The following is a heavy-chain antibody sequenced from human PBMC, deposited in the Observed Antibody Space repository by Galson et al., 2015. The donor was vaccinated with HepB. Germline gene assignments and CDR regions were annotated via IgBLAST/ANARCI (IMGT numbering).Heavy chain of an antibody. V-gene: IGHV4-4*02. CDR3: AKKEWLGPSDY. J-gene: IGHJ4*02. Sequence: TLSLTCAVSGASISSSNLWSWVRQPPGKGLEWIGEIYHSGSTNYNPSLKSRVTISIDKSKNQFSLRLNSVTAADTAVYYCAKKEWLGPSDYWGQGTLVIVSS. CDR2: IYHSGST. D-gene: IGHD6-19*01. CDR1: GASISSSNL.